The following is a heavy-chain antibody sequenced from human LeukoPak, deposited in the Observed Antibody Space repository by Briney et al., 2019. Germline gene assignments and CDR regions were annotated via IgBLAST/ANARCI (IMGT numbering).Heavy chain of an antibody. CDR2: INTNTGNP. D-gene: IGHD5-12*01. CDR1: GYTFSSYV. Sequence: ASVKVSCMASGYTFSSYVLNWVRQAPGQGLEWMGWINTNTGNPTYAPGFTGRFVFSLDTSVSTVYLQISSLKAEDTAVYYCARDKVLSAYDLRWFDPWGQGTLVTVSS. J-gene: IGHJ5*02. V-gene: IGHV7-4-1*02. CDR3: ARDKVLSAYDLRWFDP.